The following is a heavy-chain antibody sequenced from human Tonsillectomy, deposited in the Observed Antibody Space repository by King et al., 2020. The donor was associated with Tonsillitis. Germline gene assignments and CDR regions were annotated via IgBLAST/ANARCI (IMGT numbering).Heavy chain of an antibody. Sequence: VQLVESGGGLVKPGGSLRLSCAASGFTFTSHSMNWVRQAPGKGLEWVSSISSSNSYIYYADSVKGRFTISRDNAKNSLSLQMNSLRAEDTAVYYCARSLYFDYWGQGTLVTVSS. D-gene: IGHD6-6*01. J-gene: IGHJ4*02. CDR3: ARSLYFDY. CDR2: ISSSNSYI. V-gene: IGHV3-21*01. CDR1: GFTFTSHS.